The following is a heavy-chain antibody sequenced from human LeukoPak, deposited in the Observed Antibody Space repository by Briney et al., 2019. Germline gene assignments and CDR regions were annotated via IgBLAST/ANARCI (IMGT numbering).Heavy chain of an antibody. J-gene: IGHJ3*02. CDR1: GYTFIGYY. CDR3: ARKYGDYNAELAFDI. V-gene: IGHV1-2*02. D-gene: IGHD4-17*01. CDR2: INPNSGGT. Sequence: GASVKVSCKASGYTFIGYYMYWVRQAPGQGPEWMGWINPNSGGTNYAQKFQGRVTMTRDTSISTAYMGLSRLRSDDTAVYYCARKYGDYNAELAFDIWGQGTMVTVSS.